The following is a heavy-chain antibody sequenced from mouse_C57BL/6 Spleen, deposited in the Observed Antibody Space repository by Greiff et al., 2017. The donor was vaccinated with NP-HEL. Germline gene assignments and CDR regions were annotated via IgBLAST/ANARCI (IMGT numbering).Heavy chain of an antibody. CDR3: ARSYGSSYGLYYYAMDY. D-gene: IGHD1-1*01. Sequence: VKLVESGPGLVAPSQSLSITCTVSGFSLTSYGVDWVRQSPGKGLEWLGVIWGVGSTNYNSALKSRLSISKDNSKSQVFLKMNSLQTDDTAMYYCARSYGSSYGLYYYAMDYWGQGTSVTVSS. CDR1: GFSLTSYG. V-gene: IGHV2-6*01. CDR2: IWGVGST. J-gene: IGHJ4*01.